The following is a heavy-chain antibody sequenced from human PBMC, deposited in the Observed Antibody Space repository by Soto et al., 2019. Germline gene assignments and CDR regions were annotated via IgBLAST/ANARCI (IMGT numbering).Heavy chain of an antibody. CDR2: INPSGGST. D-gene: IGHD6-19*01. CDR1: GYTFNRHY. CDR3: AREISGWTFDY. V-gene: IGHV1-46*02. Sequence: QVQLVQSGAEVKKPGASVKVSCKASGYTFNRHYMHWVRQAPGQGLEWMGLINPSGGSTSYAQKFQGRVTMTRDTSTGTVYMVLSSLRSDDTAVYYCAREISGWTFDYWGQGTLVTVSS. J-gene: IGHJ4*02.